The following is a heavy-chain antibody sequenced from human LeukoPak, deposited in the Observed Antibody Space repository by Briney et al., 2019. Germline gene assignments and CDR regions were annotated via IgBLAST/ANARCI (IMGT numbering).Heavy chain of an antibody. CDR2: INHSGST. V-gene: IGHV4-34*01. CDR1: GGSFSGYY. CDR3: ARDQYSGSYYWFDP. Sequence: SETLSLTCAVYGGSFSGYYWSWIRQPPGKGLEWIGEINHSGSTNYNPSLKSRVTISVDTSKNQFSLKLSSVTAADTAVYYCARDQYSGSYYWFDPWGQGTLVTVSS. D-gene: IGHD1-26*01. J-gene: IGHJ5*02.